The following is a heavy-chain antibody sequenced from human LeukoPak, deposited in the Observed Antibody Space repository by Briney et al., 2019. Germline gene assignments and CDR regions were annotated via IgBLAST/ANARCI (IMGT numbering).Heavy chain of an antibody. CDR2: TNHSGST. V-gene: IGHV4-34*01. CDR1: GGSFSGYY. J-gene: IGHJ4*02. CDR3: ARIGSNLDY. Sequence: PSETLSLTCAVYGGSFSGYYWSWIRQPPGKGLEWIGETNHSGSTNYNPSLKSRVTISVDTSKNQFSLKLSSVTAADTAVYYCARIGSNLDYWGQGTLVTVSS.